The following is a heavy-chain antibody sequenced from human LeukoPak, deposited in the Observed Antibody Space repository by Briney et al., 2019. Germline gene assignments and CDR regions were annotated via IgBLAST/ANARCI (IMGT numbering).Heavy chain of an antibody. J-gene: IGHJ4*02. D-gene: IGHD2-21*02. V-gene: IGHV3-21*01. CDR2: ISSSSSYI. Sequence: GGSPRLSCAASGFTFSSYSMNWVRQAPGKGLEWVSSISSSSSYIYYADSVKGRFTISRDNARNSLYLQMNSLRAEDTAVYYCARESYCGGDCYVQYYFDCWGQGTLVTVSS. CDR1: GFTFSSYS. CDR3: ARESYCGGDCYVQYYFDC.